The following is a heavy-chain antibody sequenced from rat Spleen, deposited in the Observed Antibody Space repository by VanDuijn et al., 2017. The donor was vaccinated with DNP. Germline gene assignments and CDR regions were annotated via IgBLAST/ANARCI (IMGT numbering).Heavy chain of an antibody. CDR3: TTQKFGNYYSSYGWFTY. CDR2: INKDSSVI. J-gene: IGHJ3*01. V-gene: IGHV4-2*01. Sequence: EVKLVESGGGLVQPGRSMKLSCAASGFNFNEYWMGWVRQAPGKGLEWIAEINKDSSVIKYIPSLKDKLTISRDNAQNTLYLQMDSLRSEDTATYYCTTQKFGNYYSSYGWFTYWGQGTLVTVSS. CDR1: GFNFNEYW. D-gene: IGHD1-2*01.